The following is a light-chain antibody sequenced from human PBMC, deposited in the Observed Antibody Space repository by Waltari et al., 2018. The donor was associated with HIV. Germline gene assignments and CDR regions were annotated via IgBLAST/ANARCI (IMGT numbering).Light chain of an antibody. V-gene: IGKV1-39*01. CDR3: QQSHTTPFT. CDR2: SAS. J-gene: IGKJ4*01. Sequence: DIQMTQSPSSLSASPGDTINNTCRTSQNIKSDLNWYQQKPGTIPKLLVYSASGVQSGVPPRISGSGSATDFTLTIDSLQPDDSASYFCQQSHTTPFTFGGGTTVEVK. CDR1: QNIKSD.